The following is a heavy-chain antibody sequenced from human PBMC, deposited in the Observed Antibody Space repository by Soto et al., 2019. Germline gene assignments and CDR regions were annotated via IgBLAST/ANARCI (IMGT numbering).Heavy chain of an antibody. CDR2: ISSSSSYI. CDR1: GFTFSSYS. J-gene: IGHJ6*02. V-gene: IGHV3-21*01. Sequence: GGSLRLSCAASGFTFSSYSMNWVRQAPGKGLEWVSSISSSSSYIYYADSVKGRFTISRDNAKNSLYLQMNSLRAEDTAVYYCARDIYYYDSSGGDGMDVWGQGTTVTVSS. CDR3: ARDIYYYDSSGGDGMDV. D-gene: IGHD3-22*01.